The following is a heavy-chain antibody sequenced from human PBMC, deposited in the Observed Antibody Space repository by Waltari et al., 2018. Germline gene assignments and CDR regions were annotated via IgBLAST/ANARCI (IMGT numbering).Heavy chain of an antibody. V-gene: IGHV4-59*01. Sequence: QVQLQESGPGLVKPSETLSLTCTVPGGSLSSYYWSWTRKPPGKGLEWIGYIYYSGSTNYNPSLKSRVTISVDTSKNQFSLKLSSVTAADTAVYYCARHHYDILTGPNRFDPWGQGTLVTVSS. J-gene: IGHJ5*02. CDR2: IYYSGST. CDR3: ARHHYDILTGPNRFDP. CDR1: GGSLSSYY. D-gene: IGHD3-9*01.